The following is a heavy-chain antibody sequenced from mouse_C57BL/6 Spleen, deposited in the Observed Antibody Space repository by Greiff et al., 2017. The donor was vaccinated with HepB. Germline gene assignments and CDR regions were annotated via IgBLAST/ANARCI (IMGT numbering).Heavy chain of an antibody. CDR3: ARHDYGSSDY. V-gene: IGHV5-9*01. J-gene: IGHJ4*01. Sequence: EVQGVESGGGLVKPGGSLKLSCAASGFTFSSYTMSWVRQTPEKRLEWVATISGGGGNTYYPDSVKGRFTISRDNAKNTLYLQMSSLRSEDTALYYCARHDYGSSDYWGQGTSVTVSS. CDR1: GFTFSSYT. D-gene: IGHD1-1*01. CDR2: ISGGGGNT.